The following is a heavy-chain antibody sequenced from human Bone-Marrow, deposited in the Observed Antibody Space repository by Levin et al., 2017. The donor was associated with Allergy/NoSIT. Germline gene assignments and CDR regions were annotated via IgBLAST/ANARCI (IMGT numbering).Heavy chain of an antibody. J-gene: IGHJ5*02. Sequence: VSGPTLVKPTQTLTLTCTFSGFSLSTSGVGVGWIRQPPGKALEWLALIYWDADKRYSPSLKSRLTITTDTSNNQVVLTMTNMDPVDTATYYCAHSFLAEMIPSMVRGAQHDDNWFDPWGQGTLVTVSS. CDR1: GFSLSTSGVG. V-gene: IGHV2-5*02. CDR3: AHSFLAEMIPSMVRGAQHDDNWFDP. CDR2: IYWDADK. D-gene: IGHD3-10*01.